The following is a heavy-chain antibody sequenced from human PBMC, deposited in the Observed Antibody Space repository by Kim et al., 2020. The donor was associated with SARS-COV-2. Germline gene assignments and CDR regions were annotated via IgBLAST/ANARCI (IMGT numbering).Heavy chain of an antibody. CDR1: GGSVSSGSYY. J-gene: IGHJ2*01. Sequence: SETLSLTCTVSGGSVSSGSYYWSWIRQPPGKGLEWIGYIYYSGSTNYNPSLKSRVTISVDTSKNQFSLKLSSVTAADTAVYYCARVERIAVAGASGYFDLWGRGTLVTVSS. CDR3: ARVERIAVAGASGYFDL. V-gene: IGHV4-61*01. D-gene: IGHD6-19*01. CDR2: IYYSGST.